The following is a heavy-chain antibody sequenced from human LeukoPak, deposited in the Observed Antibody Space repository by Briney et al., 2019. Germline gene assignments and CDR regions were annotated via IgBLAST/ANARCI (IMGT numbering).Heavy chain of an antibody. CDR2: ISAYNGNT. J-gene: IGHJ5*02. CDR3: ARDPSIAVAGQNWFDP. Sequence: AASVKVSCKASGYTFTRYGVSWVRQAPGQGLEWMGWISAYNGNTNYAQKLQGRVTMTTDTSTSTAYMELRSLRSDDTAVYYCARDPSIAVAGQNWFDPWGQGTLVTVSS. V-gene: IGHV1-18*01. D-gene: IGHD6-19*01. CDR1: GYTFTRYG.